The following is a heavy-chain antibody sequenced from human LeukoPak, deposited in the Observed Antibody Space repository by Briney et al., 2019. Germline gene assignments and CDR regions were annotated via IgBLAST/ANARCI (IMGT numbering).Heavy chain of an antibody. V-gene: IGHV3-23*01. CDR1: GFTVSSYS. CDR3: AKNPRLEGWIYFDS. J-gene: IGHJ4*02. D-gene: IGHD1-1*01. Sequence: GGSLRLSCAASGFTVSSYSMIWVRRAPGKGLEWVSSISGSGGRIDYADSVKGRFTISRDNSQNTLSLQMNSLTAEDTAVYYCAKNPRLEGWIYFDSWGQGILVTVSS. CDR2: ISGSGGRI.